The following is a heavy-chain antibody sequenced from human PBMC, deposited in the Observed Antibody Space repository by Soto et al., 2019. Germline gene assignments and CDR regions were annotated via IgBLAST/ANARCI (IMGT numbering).Heavy chain of an antibody. V-gene: IGHV1-69*06. J-gene: IGHJ6*02. CDR1: GGTFSSYA. D-gene: IGHD3-10*01. CDR2: IIPIFGTA. Sequence: ASVKVSCKASGGTFSSYAISWVRQAPGEGLEWMGGIIPIFGTANYAQKFQGRVTITADKSTSTAYMELSSLRSEDTAVYYCASGDGVGQPYYYYGMDVWGQGTTVTVSS. CDR3: ASGDGVGQPYYYYGMDV.